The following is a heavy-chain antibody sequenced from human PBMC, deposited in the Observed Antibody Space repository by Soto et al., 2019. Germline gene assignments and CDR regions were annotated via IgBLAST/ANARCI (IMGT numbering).Heavy chain of an antibody. Sequence: QVQLQESGPGLVKPSETLSLTCTVSGGSVSSGSYYWSWIRQPPGKGLEWIGYIYYSGSTNYNPPLKSQVTISVDTSKNQFSLKLSSVTAADTAVYYWARYDSSGYYPAPIDYWGQGTLVTVSS. J-gene: IGHJ4*02. D-gene: IGHD3-22*01. V-gene: IGHV4-61*01. CDR3: ARYDSSGYYPAPIDY. CDR2: IYYSGST. CDR1: GGSVSSGSYY.